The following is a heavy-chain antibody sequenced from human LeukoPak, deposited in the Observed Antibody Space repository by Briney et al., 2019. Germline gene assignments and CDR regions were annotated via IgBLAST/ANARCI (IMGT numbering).Heavy chain of an antibody. D-gene: IGHD1-26*01. J-gene: IGHJ4*02. CDR3: AKGGATRGRFEN. V-gene: IGHV3-7*01. CDR1: GFAFSTYW. Sequence: GGSLRLSCAASGFAFSTYWMIWVRQAPGQGLDWVASMKEDGSEIYYVDSVKGRFTISRDNPKNSLYLQMNSPRGEDTAVYYCAKGGATRGRFENWGPGTLVIVSS. CDR2: MKEDGSEI.